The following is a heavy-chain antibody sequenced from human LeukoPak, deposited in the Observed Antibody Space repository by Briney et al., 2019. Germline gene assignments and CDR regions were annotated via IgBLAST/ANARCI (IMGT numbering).Heavy chain of an antibody. CDR1: GGSISSGDYY. V-gene: IGHV4-30-4*01. J-gene: IGHJ6*02. CDR3: ARVELYYYGMDV. CDR2: IYYSGST. D-gene: IGHD1-1*01. Sequence: PSQTLSLTCTVSGGSISSGDYYWSRIRQPPGKGLEWIGYIYYSGSTYYNPSLKSRVTISVDTSKNQFSLKLGSVTAADTAVYYCARVELYYYGMDVWGQGTTVTVSS.